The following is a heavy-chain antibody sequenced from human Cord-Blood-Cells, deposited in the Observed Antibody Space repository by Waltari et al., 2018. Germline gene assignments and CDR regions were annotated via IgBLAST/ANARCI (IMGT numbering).Heavy chain of an antibody. D-gene: IGHD1-26*01. CDR1: GSTFTSSA. CDR3: ARAKSGSYFYFQH. CDR2: INAGNGNT. J-gene: IGHJ1*01. V-gene: IGHV1-3*01. Sequence: QVQLVQSGAEVKKPGASVKVSCKASGSTFTSSAMHWVRQAPGQRLEWMGWINAGNGNTKYSQKFQGRVTITRDTSASTAYMELSSLRSEDTAVYYCARAKSGSYFYFQHWGQGTLVTVSS.